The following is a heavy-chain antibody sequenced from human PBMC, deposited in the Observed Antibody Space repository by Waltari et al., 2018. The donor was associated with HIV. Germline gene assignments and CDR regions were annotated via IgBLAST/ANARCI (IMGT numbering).Heavy chain of an antibody. V-gene: IGHV3-74*01. J-gene: IGHJ4*02. CDR3: ARDFRSPKGDFDY. D-gene: IGHD3-16*01. Sequence: EVQLVESGGGSVQPGGSVRLACAASGSTFPSHWVHWVRQAPGKGLVWVSRNNLDGSTTTYADSVKGRFTISRDNAKSTLYLQMSSLRAEDTAMYYCARDFRSPKGDFDYWGQGTLVSVSS. CDR1: GSTFPSHW. CDR2: NNLDGSTT.